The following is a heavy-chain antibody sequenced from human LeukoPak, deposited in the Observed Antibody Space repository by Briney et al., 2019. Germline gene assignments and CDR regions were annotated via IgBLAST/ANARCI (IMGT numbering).Heavy chain of an antibody. CDR3: AKVAEYYYDSSGPYYFDY. V-gene: IGHV3-23*01. D-gene: IGHD3-22*01. CDR1: GFTFSSYA. J-gene: IGHJ4*02. Sequence: GGSLRLSCAASGFTFSSYAMSWVRQAPGKGLEWVSAISGSGGSTYYADSVKGRFTISRDNSKNTLYLQMISLRAEDTAVYYCAKVAEYYYDSSGPYYFDYWGQGTLVTVSS. CDR2: ISGSGGST.